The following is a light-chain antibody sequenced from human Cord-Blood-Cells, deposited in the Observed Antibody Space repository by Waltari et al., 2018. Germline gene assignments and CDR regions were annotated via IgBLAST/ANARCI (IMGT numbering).Light chain of an antibody. CDR3: QQLNIYPQT. Sequence: DIQLTQSPSFLSASVGDRVTITCRASQGISSYLAWYQQKPGKAPKLLIYAASTLQSGVPSRFSGSGSGTEFTLTISSLQPEDFATYYCQQLNIYPQTFGQGTKVEIK. CDR2: AAS. V-gene: IGKV1-9*01. J-gene: IGKJ1*01. CDR1: QGISSY.